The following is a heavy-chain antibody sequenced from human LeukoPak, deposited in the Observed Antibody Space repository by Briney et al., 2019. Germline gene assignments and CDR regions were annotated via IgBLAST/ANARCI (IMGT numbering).Heavy chain of an antibody. D-gene: IGHD1-7*01. CDR1: GFTFSSYW. CDR2: ISSSSTYI. J-gene: IGHJ4*02. V-gene: IGHV3-21*01. CDR3: ARAHNWKYGTFDY. Sequence: GGSLRLSCAASGFTFSSYWMSWVRQAPGKGLEWVSCISSSSTYIYYADSVKGRFTISRDNAKNSLYLQMNSLRAEDTAVYYCARAHNWKYGTFDYWGQGTLVTVSS.